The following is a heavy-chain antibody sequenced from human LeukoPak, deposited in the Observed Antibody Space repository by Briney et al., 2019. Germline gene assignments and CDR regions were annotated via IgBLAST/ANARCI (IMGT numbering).Heavy chain of an antibody. CDR1: GYTFTSYG. J-gene: IGHJ5*02. CDR2: ISAYNGNT. V-gene: IGHV1-18*01. D-gene: IGHD3-3*01. CDR3: ARDQSSALGDRYYDFWSGYYISWFDP. Sequence: GASVNVSCKASGYTFTSYGISWVRQAPGQGLEWMGWISAYNGNTNYAQKLQGRVTMTTDTSTSTAYMELRSLRSDDTAVYYCARDQSSALGDRYYDFWSGYYISWFDPWGQGTLVTVSS.